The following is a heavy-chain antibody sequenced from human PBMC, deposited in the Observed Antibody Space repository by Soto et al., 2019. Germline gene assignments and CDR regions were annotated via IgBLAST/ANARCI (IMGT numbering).Heavy chain of an antibody. CDR1: GFTFNNYG. J-gene: IGHJ6*02. D-gene: IGHD6-13*01. V-gene: IGHV3-33*01. CDR3: ARRQISPPTRGAASARGGMDV. CDR2: IWNDGNGY. Sequence: PLGVLRLSCAASGFTFNNYGMHWVRQAPGKGLEWVAVIWNDGNGYYYANSVKGRFTISRDNSKNTLYLQMSSLRVEDTAVYYCARRQISPPTRGAASARGGMDVWGQGTTVTVSS.